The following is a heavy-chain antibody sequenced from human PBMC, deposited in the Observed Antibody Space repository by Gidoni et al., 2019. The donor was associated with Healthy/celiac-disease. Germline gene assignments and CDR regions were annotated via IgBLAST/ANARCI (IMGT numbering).Heavy chain of an antibody. D-gene: IGHD2-15*01. J-gene: IGHJ3*02. CDR1: GCTLSRYE. Sequence: EVQLVESGGGVVQPGGSRRLAGAAAGCTLSRYERNWVRQAPGKGLESVSYISSSCSPISYADSVKGRFTISRDNAKNSLYLQMNSLRAADTAVYYCARPEYCSGGSCYAGAFDIWGQGTMVTVSS. V-gene: IGHV3-48*03. CDR3: ARPEYCSGGSCYAGAFDI. CDR2: ISSSCSPI.